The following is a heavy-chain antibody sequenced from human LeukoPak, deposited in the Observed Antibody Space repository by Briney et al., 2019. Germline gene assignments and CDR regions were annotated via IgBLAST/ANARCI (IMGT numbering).Heavy chain of an antibody. J-gene: IGHJ4*02. CDR3: ATSNDEIAPFDH. Sequence: SETLSLTCTVSGVSMSAYQWSWVRQSPEKGLEWIGCINTKGETSYNPSLKGRVTTSVDTSKSQFSLRLTSVTAADTAVYYCATSNDEIAPFDHWGQGAPVTVSS. CDR1: GVSMSAYQ. D-gene: IGHD2-21*01. V-gene: IGHV4-4*09. CDR2: INTKGET.